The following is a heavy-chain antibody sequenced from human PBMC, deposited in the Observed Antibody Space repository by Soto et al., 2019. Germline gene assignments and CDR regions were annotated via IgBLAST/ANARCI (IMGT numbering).Heavy chain of an antibody. D-gene: IGHD3-3*01. V-gene: IGHV3-23*01. CDR3: ATHLLTKTNYDFWSGYHRYYYYYGMDV. CDR1: GFTFSSYA. J-gene: IGHJ6*02. Sequence: GGSLRLSCAASGFTFSSYAMSWVRQAPGKGLEWVSAISGSGGSTYYADSVKGRFTISRDNSKNTLYLQMNSLRAEDTAVYYCATHLLTKTNYDFWSGYHRYYYYYGMDVWGQGTTVTVSS. CDR2: ISGSGGST.